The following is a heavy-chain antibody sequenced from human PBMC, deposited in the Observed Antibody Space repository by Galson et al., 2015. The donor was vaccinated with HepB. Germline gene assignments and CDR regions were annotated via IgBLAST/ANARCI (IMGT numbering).Heavy chain of an antibody. CDR3: ATGPYSSSWYSLDY. V-gene: IGHV1-24*01. D-gene: IGHD6-13*01. Sequence: SVKVSCKASGYTLTELSMHWVRQAPGKGLEWMGGFDPEDGETIYAQKFQGRVTMTEDTSTDTAYMELSSLRSEDTAVYYCATGPYSSSWYSLDYWGQGTLVTVSS. J-gene: IGHJ4*02. CDR1: GYTLTELS. CDR2: FDPEDGET.